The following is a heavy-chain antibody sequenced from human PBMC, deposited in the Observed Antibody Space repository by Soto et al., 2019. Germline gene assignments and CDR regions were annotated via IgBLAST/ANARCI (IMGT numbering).Heavy chain of an antibody. CDR2: IYYTGTT. CDR3: ARLGGYYQAFNI. CDR1: DSPISNYY. J-gene: IGHJ4*01. D-gene: IGHD3-22*01. V-gene: IGHV4-59*08. Sequence: SETQSLTCTVSDSPISNYYWGWFRQPPGLGLEWVGYIYYTGTTTYNPSLRSRVAISLDASKSQFSLNLRSVTAADTAVYYCARLGGYYQAFNIWGPGALVTVSS.